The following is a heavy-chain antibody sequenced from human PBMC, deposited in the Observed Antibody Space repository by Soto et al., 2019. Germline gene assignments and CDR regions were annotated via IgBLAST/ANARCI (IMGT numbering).Heavy chain of an antibody. Sequence: GGSLRLSCGASGFTFSSYAMSWVRQAPGKGLEWVSGISGSGGSTHYADSVKGRFTISRDNSKNTLYLQMNSLRAEDTAVYYCAKASSSWYVDYWGQGTLVTVPS. CDR1: GFTFSSYA. J-gene: IGHJ4*02. CDR3: AKASSSWYVDY. V-gene: IGHV3-23*01. CDR2: ISGSGGST. D-gene: IGHD6-13*01.